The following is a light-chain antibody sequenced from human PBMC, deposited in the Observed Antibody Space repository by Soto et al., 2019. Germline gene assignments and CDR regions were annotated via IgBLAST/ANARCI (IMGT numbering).Light chain of an antibody. CDR3: QKSDSTPWT. Sequence: IQNPQSHYTLAASVVDTVLVTCRASQSVSGWLAWYQQKPGKAPKLLVYSASNLQSGVPSRFSGSGSGTNFTLTISDLQPEDFTTYYCQKSDSTPWTFGQGPKVDI. CDR1: QSVSGW. CDR2: SAS. V-gene: IGKV1-39*01. J-gene: IGKJ1*01.